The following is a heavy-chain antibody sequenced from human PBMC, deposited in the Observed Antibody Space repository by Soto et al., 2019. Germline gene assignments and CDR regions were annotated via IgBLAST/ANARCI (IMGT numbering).Heavy chain of an antibody. J-gene: IGHJ6*02. D-gene: IGHD3-3*02. CDR3: ARDRGNMVAIFHHYYGMDV. Sequence: ASVKVSCKASGYTFTGQYMHWVRQAPGQGLEWMGWINPDSGDTKYAQKFQGRVTMTRDTSISTVYMELSRLKSDDTAVYYCARDRGNMVAIFHHYYGMDVWGQGTPVTVSS. CDR1: GYTFTGQY. V-gene: IGHV1-2*02. CDR2: INPDSGDT.